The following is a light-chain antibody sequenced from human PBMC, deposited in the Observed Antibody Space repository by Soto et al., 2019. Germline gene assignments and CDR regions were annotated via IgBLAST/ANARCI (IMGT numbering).Light chain of an antibody. CDR2: DVN. CDR1: SSDVAIYNY. J-gene: IGLJ3*02. Sequence: QSVLTQPRSVSGSPGQSVTISCTATSSDVAIYNYVAWYQQHPGKAPKLMIHDVNKRPSGVPDRFSGSKSGNTASLTISGLQTGDEDDYYCCSYAGSSWVFGGGTKVTV. CDR3: CSYAGSSWV. V-gene: IGLV2-11*01.